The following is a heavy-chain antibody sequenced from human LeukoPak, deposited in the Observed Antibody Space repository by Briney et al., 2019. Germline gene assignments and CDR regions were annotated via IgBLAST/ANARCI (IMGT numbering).Heavy chain of an antibody. J-gene: IGHJ4*02. CDR2: IYSGGFSGGGP. CDR3: ARDMRGDGFNSFEH. D-gene: IGHD5-24*01. V-gene: IGHV3-66*01. Sequence: PGGALRLSCAVSGFNVSSHHMNWVRQAPGKGLEWVSVIYSGGFSGGGPHYADSVKGRFTTSSESSKNTLYLQMNSLRVDDTAVYYCARDMRGDGFNSFEHWGLGILVTVSS. CDR1: GFNVSSHH.